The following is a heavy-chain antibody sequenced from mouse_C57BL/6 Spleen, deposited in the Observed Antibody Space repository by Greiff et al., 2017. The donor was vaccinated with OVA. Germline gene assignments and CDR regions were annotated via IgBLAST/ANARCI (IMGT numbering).Heavy chain of an antibody. CDR2: IDPSDSET. CDR3: VIYYGYDGDFDY. V-gene: IGHV1-52*01. CDR1: GYTFTSYW. Sequence: VQLQQPGAELVRPGSSVKLSCKASGYTFTSYWMHWVKQRPIQGLEWIGNIDPSDSETHYNQKFKDKAALTVDKSSSTAYMQLSSLTSEDSTVYYCVIYYGYDGDFDYWGQGTTLTVSS. D-gene: IGHD2-2*01. J-gene: IGHJ2*01.